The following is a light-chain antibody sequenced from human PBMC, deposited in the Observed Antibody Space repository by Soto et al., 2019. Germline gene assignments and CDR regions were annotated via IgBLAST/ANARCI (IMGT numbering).Light chain of an antibody. CDR3: QQSYSTPYT. CDR1: QSISSY. V-gene: IGKV1-39*01. CDR2: AAS. J-gene: IGKJ2*01. Sequence: EMQMPQSPSSLSASVGDRVTITCRASQSISSYLNWYQQKPGKAPKLLIYAASSLQSGVPSRFSGSGSGTDFTLTISSLQPEDFATYYCQQSYSTPYTSGQGTRLEIK.